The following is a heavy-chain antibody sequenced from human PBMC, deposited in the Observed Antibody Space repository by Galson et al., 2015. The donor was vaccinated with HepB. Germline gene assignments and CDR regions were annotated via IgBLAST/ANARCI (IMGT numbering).Heavy chain of an antibody. CDR1: GFTFRSYT. J-gene: IGHJ4*02. CDR3: ARVIPIAAAGPPD. Sequence: SLRLSCAASGFTFRSYTMNWVRQAPGKGLEWVSSISSTSTSIYYADSVKGRFTISKDNAKNSLYLHMNSLRAEDTAVYYCARVIPIAAAGPPDWGQGTLVTVSS. V-gene: IGHV3-21*01. CDR2: ISSTSTSI. D-gene: IGHD6-13*01.